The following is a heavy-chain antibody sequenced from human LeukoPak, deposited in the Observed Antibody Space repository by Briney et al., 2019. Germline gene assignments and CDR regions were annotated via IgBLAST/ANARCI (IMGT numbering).Heavy chain of an antibody. Sequence: GGSLRLSCAASGFTFSSYWMTWVRQAPGRGLEWVATIKADGGDKYYVNSVKGRFTISRDNAKNSLSLQMDSLRAEDAAVYYCARGGLWGGDYWGQGTLVTVSS. CDR3: ARGGLWGGDY. V-gene: IGHV3-7*01. CDR1: GFTFSSYW. J-gene: IGHJ4*02. CDR2: IKADGGDK. D-gene: IGHD3-16*01.